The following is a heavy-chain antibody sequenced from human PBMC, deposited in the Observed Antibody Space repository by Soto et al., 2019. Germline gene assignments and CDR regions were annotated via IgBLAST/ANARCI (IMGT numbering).Heavy chain of an antibody. J-gene: IGHJ4*02. V-gene: IGHV3-30*18. CDR2: ISYDGSNK. Sequence: QVQLVESGGGVVQPGRSLRLSCAASGFTFSSYGMHWVRQAPGKGLEWVAVISYDGSNKYYADSVKGRFTISRDNSKNTLYLQMNSLRAEDTAVYYCAKVTTVTWAPDYWGQGTLVTVSS. D-gene: IGHD4-17*01. CDR1: GFTFSSYG. CDR3: AKVTTVTWAPDY.